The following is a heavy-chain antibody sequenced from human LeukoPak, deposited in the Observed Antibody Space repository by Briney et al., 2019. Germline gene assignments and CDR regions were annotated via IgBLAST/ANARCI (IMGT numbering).Heavy chain of an antibody. CDR1: GGSISSSSYY. CDR2: IYYSGST. D-gene: IGHD6-19*01. CDR3: AIWSSGSEYYFDY. V-gene: IGHV4-39*01. Sequence: SETLYLTCTVSGGSISSSSYYWGWIRQPPGKGLEWIGSIYYSGSTYYNPSLKSRVTISVDTSRNQFSLKLSSVTAADTAVYYCAIWSSGSEYYFDYWGQGTLVTVSS. J-gene: IGHJ4*02.